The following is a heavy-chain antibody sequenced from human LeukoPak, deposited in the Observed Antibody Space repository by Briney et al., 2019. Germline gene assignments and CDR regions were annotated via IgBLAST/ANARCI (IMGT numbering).Heavy chain of an antibody. V-gene: IGHV3-30*18. J-gene: IGHJ3*02. CDR1: GFTFSSYD. CDR3: AKDYDDALDM. D-gene: IGHD5-12*01. Sequence: PGGSLRLSCAASGFTFSSYDMHWVRQAPGKGLEWVAVISYDGRNKYYPDSVKGRFTISRDNSKNTLYLQMNSLRAEDTAVYYCAKDYDDALDMWGQGTMVTVST. CDR2: ISYDGRNK.